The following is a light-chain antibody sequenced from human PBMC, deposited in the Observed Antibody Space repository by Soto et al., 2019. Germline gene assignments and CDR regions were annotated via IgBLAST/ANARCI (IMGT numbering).Light chain of an antibody. CDR2: EVS. CDR3: SSYTSSNSLV. CDR1: SGDVGGYNY. V-gene: IGLV2-14*01. Sequence: QSVLTQPASVSGSPGQSTTISCTGTSGDVGGYNYVSWYQQHPGKAPKLMIYEVSNRPSGVSNRFSGSKSGNTASLTISGLQAEDEADYYCSSYTSSNSLVFGGGTKLTVL. J-gene: IGLJ2*01.